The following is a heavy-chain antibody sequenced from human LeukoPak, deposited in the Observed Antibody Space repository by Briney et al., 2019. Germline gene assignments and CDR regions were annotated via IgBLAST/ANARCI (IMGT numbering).Heavy chain of an antibody. J-gene: IGHJ4*02. V-gene: IGHV3-7*01. CDR1: GLTFNTYW. CDR2: IKQDGSVK. D-gene: IGHD1-26*01. Sequence: PGGCLRLSCSASGLTFNTYWMAWVRRAPGKGLEWVANIKQDGSVKTYVNSVKGRFTIYRDDAKHSVYLQMNRLKTEDTAVYYCARDVSGSLDYWGKGTLVTVSA. CDR3: ARDVSGSLDY.